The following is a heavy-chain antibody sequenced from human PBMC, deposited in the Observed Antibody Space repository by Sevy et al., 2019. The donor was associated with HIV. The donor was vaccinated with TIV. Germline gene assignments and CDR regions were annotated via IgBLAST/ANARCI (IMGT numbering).Heavy chain of an antibody. J-gene: IGHJ6*02. CDR3: ATVFRGVITSHYYYYGMDV. CDR2: FDPEDGET. Sequence: ASVKVSCKVSGYTLTELSMHWVRQAPGKGLEWMGGFDPEDGETIYAQKFQGRVTMTEDTSTDTASMELSSLRSEDTAVYYCATVFRGVITSHYYYYGMDVWGQGTTVTVSS. D-gene: IGHD3-10*01. CDR1: GYTLTELS. V-gene: IGHV1-24*01.